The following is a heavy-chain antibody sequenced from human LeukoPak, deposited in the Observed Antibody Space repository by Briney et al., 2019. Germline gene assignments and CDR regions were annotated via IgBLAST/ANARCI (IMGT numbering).Heavy chain of an antibody. J-gene: IGHJ3*02. V-gene: IGHV1-69*06. Sequence: GASVKVSCKASGYTFTSYAISWVRQAPGQGLEWLGGIIPIFGTSNYAQRFQGRVTITADKSTSTAYMELGSLTSEDTAVYYCARGRQYSSSLDAFDIWGQGTVVTVSS. CDR3: ARGRQYSSSLDAFDI. D-gene: IGHD6-6*01. CDR1: GYTFTSYA. CDR2: IIPIFGTS.